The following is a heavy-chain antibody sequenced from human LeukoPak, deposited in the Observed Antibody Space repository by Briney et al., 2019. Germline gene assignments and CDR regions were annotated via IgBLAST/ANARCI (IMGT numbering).Heavy chain of an antibody. D-gene: IGHD3-10*02. J-gene: IGHJ6*04. CDR3: AELGITMIGGV. CDR2: ISSSGSTI. Sequence: HAGGSLRLSCAVSGLTFNNYAMSWVRQAPGKGLEWVSYISSSGSTIYYADSVKGRFTISRDNAKNSLYLQMNSLRAEDTAVYYCAELGITMIGGVWGKGTTVTISS. V-gene: IGHV3-48*03. CDR1: GLTFNNYA.